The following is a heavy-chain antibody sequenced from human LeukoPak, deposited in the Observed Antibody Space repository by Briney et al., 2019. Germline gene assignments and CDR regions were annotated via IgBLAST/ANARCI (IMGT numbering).Heavy chain of an antibody. J-gene: IGHJ4*02. CDR3: TSRYTSGWYNF. V-gene: IGHV3-11*01. Sequence: GGSLRLSCAASGFTFSDYYMSWIRQAPGKGLEWVSYISSSGSTIYYADSVKGRFTISRDSSKNTLYLQMNSLRAEDTAVYYCTSRYTSGWYNFWGQGTLVTVSS. CDR2: ISSSGSTI. D-gene: IGHD6-19*01. CDR1: GFTFSDYY.